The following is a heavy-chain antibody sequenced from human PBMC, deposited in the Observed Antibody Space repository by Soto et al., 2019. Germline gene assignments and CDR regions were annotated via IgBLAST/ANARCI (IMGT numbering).Heavy chain of an antibody. CDR1: GGSISSSSYY. J-gene: IGHJ6*03. Sequence: SETLSLTCTVSGGSISSSSYYWGWIRQPPGKGLEWIGSIYYSGSTYYNPSLKSRVTISVDTSKNQFSLRLSSVTAADTAVYYCARQIAVAPYYYYYMDVWGKGTTVTVSS. CDR2: IYYSGST. V-gene: IGHV4-39*01. D-gene: IGHD6-19*01. CDR3: ARQIAVAPYYYYYMDV.